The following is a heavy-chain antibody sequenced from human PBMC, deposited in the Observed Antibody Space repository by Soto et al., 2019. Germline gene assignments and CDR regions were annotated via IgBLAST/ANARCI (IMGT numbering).Heavy chain of an antibody. CDR3: TRRRRSIFMVYCFRGKDG. CDR1: GFTVGSHA. Sequence: VSLRLYCAASGFTVGSHAMSWVRPAPGKGLAWVSSISGSGDGTYYGDSVKGRFTISRDSSSSTLDLQMDNLRGEDTAVYFSTRRRRSIFMVYCFRGKDGWRQRSTV. D-gene: IGHD2-8*01. J-gene: IGHJ6*02. CDR2: ISGSGDGT. V-gene: IGHV3-23*01.